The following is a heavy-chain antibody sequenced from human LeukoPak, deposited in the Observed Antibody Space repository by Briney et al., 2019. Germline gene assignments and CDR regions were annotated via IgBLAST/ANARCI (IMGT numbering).Heavy chain of an antibody. CDR3: ARHEGGVLGYCSRSCCYTNCFDN. CDR2: IYPGDSDS. J-gene: IGHJ4*02. Sequence: GESLQISCKGSGYNFSNYCIACLRQMPRKGLEWMGIIYPGDSDSRYSPSFQALVTISADKSISPAYLQWSSLKASDNAMYCCARHEGGVLGYCSRSCCYTNCFDNWGQGTLVAVSS. V-gene: IGHV5-51*01. CDR1: GYNFSNYC. D-gene: IGHD2-2*02.